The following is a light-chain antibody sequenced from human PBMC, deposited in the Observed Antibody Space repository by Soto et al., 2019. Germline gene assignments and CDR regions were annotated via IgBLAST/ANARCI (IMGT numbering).Light chain of an antibody. Sequence: DIVMTQAPLSLSVTPGEPASISCRCSQSLLHRNGYNYLDWYLQKPGQSPHLLISLGSNRAYRVTDRHSVSGSCKDFPLNITRVEPWDVGFYYCMQALQASCTFCPWTIVEI. CDR1: QSLLHRNGYNY. CDR2: LGS. V-gene: IGKV2-28*01. CDR3: MQALQASCT. J-gene: IGKJ3*01.